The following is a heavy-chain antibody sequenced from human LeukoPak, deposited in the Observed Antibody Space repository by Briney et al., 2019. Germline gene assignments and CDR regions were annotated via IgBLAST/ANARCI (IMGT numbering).Heavy chain of an antibody. V-gene: IGHV3-21*01. CDR2: ISSSSSYI. Sequence: GGSLRLSCAASGFTFSSYSMTWVRQAPGKGLEWVSSISSSSSYIYYADSVKGRFTISRDNAKNSLYLQMNSLRAEDTAVYYCAKGSRSLRFGEAGDYWGQGTLVTVSS. D-gene: IGHD3-10*01. CDR3: AKGSRSLRFGEAGDY. J-gene: IGHJ4*02. CDR1: GFTFSSYS.